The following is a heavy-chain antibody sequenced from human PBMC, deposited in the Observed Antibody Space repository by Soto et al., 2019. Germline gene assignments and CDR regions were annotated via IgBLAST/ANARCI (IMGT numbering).Heavy chain of an antibody. D-gene: IGHD5-12*01. CDR2: IVPIVDTS. J-gene: IGHJ4*02. CDR1: GCTFSSYA. Sequence: QVQLVQSGAEVRQPASSVKVSCKTSGCTFSSYAISWVRQAPGQGFEWMGGIVPIVDTSTYAQKFQGRVTITADESTSTVYMELSSLRSDDTAVYYCVRVVAIPGYPDNWGQGTLVTVSS. CDR3: VRVVAIPGYPDN. V-gene: IGHV1-69*12.